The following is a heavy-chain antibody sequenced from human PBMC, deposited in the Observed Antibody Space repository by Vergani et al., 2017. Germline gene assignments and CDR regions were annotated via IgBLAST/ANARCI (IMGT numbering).Heavy chain of an antibody. V-gene: IGHV3-23*04. Sequence: EVQLVESGGGLVQPGRSLRLSCAASGFTFDDYAMSWVRQAPGKGLEWVSAISGSGGSTYYADSVKGRFTISRDNSKNTLYLQMNSLRAEDTAVYYCAKALSSTVAFDIWGQGTMVTVSS. CDR2: ISGSGGST. J-gene: IGHJ3*02. CDR1: GFTFDDYA. D-gene: IGHD2-2*01. CDR3: AKALSSTVAFDI.